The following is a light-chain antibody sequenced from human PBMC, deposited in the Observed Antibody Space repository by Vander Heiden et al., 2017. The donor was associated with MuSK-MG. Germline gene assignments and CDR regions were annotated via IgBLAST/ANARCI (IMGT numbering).Light chain of an antibody. V-gene: IGKV1-39*01. CDR3: QQRYSTLWT. CDR1: QSIYNY. Sequence: DIQMTQSPSSLSASVGDRVMITCRASQSIYNYLDWYQQKPGKPPKLLIYAASSLQSGVPSRFSGSGSGTAFTLTNSRLQPEDFATYYCQQRYSTLWTFGQGTKVDI. J-gene: IGKJ1*01. CDR2: AAS.